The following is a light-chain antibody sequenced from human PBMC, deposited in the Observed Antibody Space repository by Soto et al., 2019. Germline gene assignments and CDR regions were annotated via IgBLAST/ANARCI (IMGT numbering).Light chain of an antibody. CDR2: RNN. J-gene: IGLJ1*01. CDR3: AAWDDSLSGPLV. CDR1: TSNIGSNC. Sequence: QSVLTQPPSASGTPGQRVTISCSGSTSNIGSNCVYWYQQLPGTAPKLLIYRNNQRPSGVPDRLSGSKSGTSASLAISGLRSEDEADSCCAAWDDSLSGPLVFGTGTKLTVL. V-gene: IGLV1-47*01.